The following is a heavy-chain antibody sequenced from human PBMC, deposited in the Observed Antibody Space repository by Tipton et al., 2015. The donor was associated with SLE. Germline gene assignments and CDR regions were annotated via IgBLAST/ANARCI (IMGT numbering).Heavy chain of an antibody. Sequence: LRLSCAASGFTFSNYEMNWVRQPPGKGLEWIGEINHSGSTNYNPSLKSRVTISVDTSKNQFSLKLSSVTAADTAVYYCARGLRITMVRGVPFDYWGQGTLVTVSS. CDR1: GFTFSNYE. CDR3: ARGLRITMVRGVPFDY. CDR2: INHSGST. V-gene: IGHV4-34*01. J-gene: IGHJ4*02. D-gene: IGHD3-10*01.